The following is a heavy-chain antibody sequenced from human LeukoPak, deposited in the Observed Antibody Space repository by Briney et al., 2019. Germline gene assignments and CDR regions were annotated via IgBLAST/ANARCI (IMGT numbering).Heavy chain of an antibody. CDR1: AGSISSSSYS. V-gene: IGHV4-39*07. CDR3: AREAVGYYGSGIHYFDY. D-gene: IGHD3-10*01. J-gene: IGHJ4*02. Sequence: SETLSLTCTVSAGSISSSSYSWGWIRQPPGKGLEWIGSIYYSGSTYYNPSLKSRVTISVDTSKNQFSLKLSSVTAADTAVYYCAREAVGYYGSGIHYFDYWGQGTLVTVSS. CDR2: IYYSGST.